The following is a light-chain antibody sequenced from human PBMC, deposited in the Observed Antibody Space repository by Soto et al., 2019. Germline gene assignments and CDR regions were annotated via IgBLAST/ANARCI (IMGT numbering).Light chain of an antibody. CDR2: GAS. V-gene: IGKV3-20*01. Sequence: EIVLTQSPGTLSLSPGERATLSCRASLSVSSSYLAWYQQKPGQAPRLLIYGASSRATGIPDRFSGSGSGTDFTLTISRLEPEDSAVYYCQQYCSSLWTFGQGTKVESK. CDR3: QQYCSSLWT. J-gene: IGKJ1*01. CDR1: LSVSSSY.